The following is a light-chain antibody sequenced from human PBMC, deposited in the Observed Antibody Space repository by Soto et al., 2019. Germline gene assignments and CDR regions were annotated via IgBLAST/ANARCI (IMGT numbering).Light chain of an antibody. CDR2: AAS. CDR1: QSISSY. J-gene: IGKJ5*01. CDR3: QQYENLPT. V-gene: IGKV1-33*01. Sequence: DLQMPQSPSSLSASVVYRSPITCRASQSISSYLNWYQQKPGKAPKLLIYAASSLQSGVPSRFSGSGSGTDFTFTISRLQPEDIATYYCQQYENLPTFGQGTRLEIK.